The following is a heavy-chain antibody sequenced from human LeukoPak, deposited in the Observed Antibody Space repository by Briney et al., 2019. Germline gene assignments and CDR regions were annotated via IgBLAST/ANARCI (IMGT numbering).Heavy chain of an antibody. J-gene: IGHJ4*02. D-gene: IGHD3-22*01. CDR1: GYTFTGYY. CDR2: INPNSGGT. Sequence: ASVKVSCKASGYTFTGYYMHWVRQAPGQGLEWMGWINPNSGGTNYAQKFQGRVTMTRDTSISTAYMVLSRLRSDDTAVYYCARDTYYYDSSGYMVAYWGQGTLVTVSS. V-gene: IGHV1-2*02. CDR3: ARDTYYYDSSGYMVAY.